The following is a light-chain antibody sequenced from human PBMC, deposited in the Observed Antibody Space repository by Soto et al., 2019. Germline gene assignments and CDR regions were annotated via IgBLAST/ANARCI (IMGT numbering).Light chain of an antibody. V-gene: IGLV2-11*01. Sequence: QSALTQPRSESGSPGQSVTISCTGTSSDVGGYNYVSWYQQHPGKAPKLMIYDVSKRPSGVPDRFSGSKSGNTASLTISGLQAEDEADYYCCSYAGSYTFGVFGGGTKLTVL. CDR2: DVS. CDR3: CSYAGSYTFGV. J-gene: IGLJ2*01. CDR1: SSDVGGYNY.